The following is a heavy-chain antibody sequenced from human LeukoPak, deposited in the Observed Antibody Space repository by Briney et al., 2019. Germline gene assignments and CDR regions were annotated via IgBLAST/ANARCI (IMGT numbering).Heavy chain of an antibody. D-gene: IGHD3-10*01. Sequence: GGSLRLSCAASGFTFSSTWMHWVRQPPGKGLVWVARITSDGSSTTYAESVKGRFTISRDNAKNTLYLQMNSLRAEDTAVYYCARGNYFNSGVLPSFDYWGQGTLVTVSS. J-gene: IGHJ4*02. CDR1: GFTFSSTW. CDR3: ARGNYFNSGVLPSFDY. V-gene: IGHV3-74*03. CDR2: ITSDGSST.